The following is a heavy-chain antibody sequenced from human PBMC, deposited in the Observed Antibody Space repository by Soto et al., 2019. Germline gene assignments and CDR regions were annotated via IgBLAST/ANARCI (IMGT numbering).Heavy chain of an antibody. D-gene: IGHD6-19*01. CDR1: GFSLDDYV. CDR3: VKDAVGGWSASGAFHV. Sequence: VQVVESGGGLVQPGRSLRLSCAASGFSLDDYVMHWVRQTPRKGLEWVSGISWDSNSMGYADSVKGRFTISRDNAKNSVSLQMNSLTAEDTAIYYCVKDAVGGWSASGAFHVWGQGTEVTVSP. V-gene: IGHV3-9*01. J-gene: IGHJ3*01. CDR2: ISWDSNSM.